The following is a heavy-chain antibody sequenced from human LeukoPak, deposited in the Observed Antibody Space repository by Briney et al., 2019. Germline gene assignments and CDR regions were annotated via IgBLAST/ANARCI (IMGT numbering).Heavy chain of an antibody. CDR3: ARDLKIVDTPGDDFDS. V-gene: IGHV3-66*01. CDR1: GFTVSSNY. Sequence: GGSLRLSCAASGFTVSSNYMSWVRQAPGKGLEWVSVIYSGGSTYYADSVKGRFTISRDNSKNTLYLQMNSLRAEDTAVYFCARDLKIVDTPGDDFDSWGQGTLVTVSS. J-gene: IGHJ4*02. D-gene: IGHD5-18*01. CDR2: IYSGGST.